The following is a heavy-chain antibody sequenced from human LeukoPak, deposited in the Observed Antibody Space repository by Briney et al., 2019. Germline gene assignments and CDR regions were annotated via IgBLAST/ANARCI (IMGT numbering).Heavy chain of an antibody. CDR3: AKGNWGERLDWYFDL. J-gene: IGHJ2*01. V-gene: IGHV3-53*01. D-gene: IGHD1-26*01. CDR2: IYSGGST. Sequence: GGSLRLSCAASGFTVSSNYMNWVRQAPGKGLEWVSVIYSGGSTYYADSVKGRFTISRDNSKNTLYLQMNSLRAEDTAVYYCAKGNWGERLDWYFDLWGRGTLVTVSS. CDR1: GFTVSSNY.